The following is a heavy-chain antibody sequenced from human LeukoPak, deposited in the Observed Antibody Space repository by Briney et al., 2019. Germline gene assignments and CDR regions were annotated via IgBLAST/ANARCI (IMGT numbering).Heavy chain of an antibody. CDR1: GFTFNNYG. Sequence: PGESLRLSCATSGFTFNNYGMHWVRQAPDKGLEWVAFIRYDGSHKFYADSVKGRFTISRDNSKNTLYLQMNSLRAEDTAVYYCAKDQASGWPPRGFDYWGQGTLVTVSS. CDR2: IRYDGSHK. J-gene: IGHJ4*02. CDR3: AKDQASGWPPRGFDY. V-gene: IGHV3-30*02. D-gene: IGHD6-19*01.